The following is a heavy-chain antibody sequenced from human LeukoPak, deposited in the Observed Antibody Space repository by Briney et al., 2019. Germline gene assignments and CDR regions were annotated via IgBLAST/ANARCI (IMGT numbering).Heavy chain of an antibody. V-gene: IGHV1-18*01. D-gene: IGHD5-18*01. CDR2: ISAYNGNT. Sequence: ASVKVSCKASGYTFTGYGISWVRQAPGQGLEWMGWISAYNGNTNYAQKLQGRVTMTTDTSTSTAYMELRSLRSDDTAVYYCARDRAGYSYGTFDYWGQGTLVTVSS. CDR3: ARDRAGYSYGTFDY. J-gene: IGHJ4*02. CDR1: GYTFTGYG.